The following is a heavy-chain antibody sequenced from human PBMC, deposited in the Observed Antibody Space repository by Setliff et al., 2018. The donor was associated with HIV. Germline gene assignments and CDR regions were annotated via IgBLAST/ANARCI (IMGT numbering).Heavy chain of an antibody. V-gene: IGHV4-34*01. J-gene: IGHJ5*01. CDR3: ARGFEGFCSGGSCHWFDS. CDR2: IHHSGST. D-gene: IGHD2-15*01. Sequence: SETLSLTCAVYGGSFSGYFWSWIRQPPGKGLEWIGEIHHSGSTNYNPSLESRVTISVDKSKNQFSLKLSSVTAADTAVYYCARGFEGFCSGGSCHWFDSWGQGTLVTVSS. CDR1: GGSFSGYF.